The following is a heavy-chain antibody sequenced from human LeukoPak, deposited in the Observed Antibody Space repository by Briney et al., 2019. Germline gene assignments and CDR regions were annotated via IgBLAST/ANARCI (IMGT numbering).Heavy chain of an antibody. CDR1: GFTFSSYA. CDR2: ISYDGSNK. J-gene: IGHJ4*02. D-gene: IGHD6-19*01. Sequence: GGPLRLSCAASGFTFSSYAMHWVRQAPGKGLEWVAVISYDGSNKYYADSVKGRFTISRDNSKNTLYLQMNSLRAEDTAVYYCAKAGNGSGWDRFDYWGQGTLVTVSS. CDR3: AKAGNGSGWDRFDY. V-gene: IGHV3-30-3*01.